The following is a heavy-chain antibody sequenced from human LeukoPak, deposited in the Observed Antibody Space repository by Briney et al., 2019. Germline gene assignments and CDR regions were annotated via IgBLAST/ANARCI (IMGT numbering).Heavy chain of an antibody. D-gene: IGHD3-3*01. CDR3: AKGVAYYDFWSGYYLDY. CDR1: GFTFSSYA. CDR2: ISGSGGST. J-gene: IGHJ4*02. V-gene: IGHV3-23*01. Sequence: GGSLRLSCAASGFTFSSYAMSWVRQAPGKGLEWVSAISGSGGSTYHADSVKGRFTISRDNSKNTLYLQMNSLRAEDTAIYYCAKGVAYYDFWSGYYLDYWGQGTLVTVSS.